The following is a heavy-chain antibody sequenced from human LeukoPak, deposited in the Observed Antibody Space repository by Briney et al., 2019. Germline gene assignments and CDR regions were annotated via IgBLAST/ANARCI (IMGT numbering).Heavy chain of an antibody. CDR3: AKDRLWFGDQTQGIDY. Sequence: GGSLRLSCAASGFTFSSYGMHWVRQAPGKGLEWVAFIRYDGSNKYYADSVKGRFTISRDNSKNTLYLQMNSLSAEDTAVYYCAKDRLWFGDQTQGIDYWGQGTLVTVSS. CDR1: GFTFSSYG. J-gene: IGHJ4*02. V-gene: IGHV3-30*02. D-gene: IGHD3-10*01. CDR2: IRYDGSNK.